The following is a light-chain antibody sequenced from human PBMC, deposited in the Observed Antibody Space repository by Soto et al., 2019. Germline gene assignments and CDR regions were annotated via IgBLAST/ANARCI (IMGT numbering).Light chain of an antibody. J-gene: IGKJ1*01. V-gene: IGKV3-20*01. Sequence: EIVLTQSPGTLSLSPGDRATLSCRASQSVSNSYLAWYQQKPGQAPRLLIYVASSRATGIPDRFSGSGSGTDFTLTISRLEPEDFAVYWCQQYDSSPRTFGQGTKVDIK. CDR1: QSVSNSY. CDR3: QQYDSSPRT. CDR2: VAS.